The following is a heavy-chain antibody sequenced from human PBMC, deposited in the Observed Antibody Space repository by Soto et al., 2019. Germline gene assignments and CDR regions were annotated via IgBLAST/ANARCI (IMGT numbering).Heavy chain of an antibody. CDR2: INGGDDSK. J-gene: IGHJ4*02. CDR3: AKGYYYDSSALAY. D-gene: IGHD3-22*01. CDR1: GFTFRSSP. V-gene: IGHV3-23*01. Sequence: GGSLRLSCAVSGFTFRSSPMSWVRRAPGKGLEWVSGINGGDDSKYYADSVRGRFTISRDNSKNTLYLQMNSLRAEDTAVYYCAKGYYYDSSALAYWGQGTLVTVSS.